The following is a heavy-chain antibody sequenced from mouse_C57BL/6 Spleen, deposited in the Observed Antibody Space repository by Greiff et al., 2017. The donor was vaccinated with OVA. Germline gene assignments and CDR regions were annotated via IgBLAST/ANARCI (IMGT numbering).Heavy chain of an antibody. V-gene: IGHV5-12*01. CDR1: GFTFSDYY. CDR2: ISNGGGST. D-gene: IGHD3-2*02. Sequence: EVKLMESGGGLVQPGGSLKLSCAASGFTFSDYYMYWVRQTPEKRLEWVAYISNGGGSTYYPDTVKGRFTISRDNAKNTLYLQMSRLKSEDTAMYYCARRGQLRSYCDYWGQGTTLTVSS. CDR3: ARRGQLRSYCDY. J-gene: IGHJ2*01.